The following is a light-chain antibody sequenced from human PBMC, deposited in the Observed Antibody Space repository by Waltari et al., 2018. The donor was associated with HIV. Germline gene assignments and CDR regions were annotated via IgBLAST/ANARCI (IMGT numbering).Light chain of an antibody. CDR3: ATWDDSLSGPV. CDR2: SNN. V-gene: IGLV1-47*02. J-gene: IGLJ3*02. Sequence: QSVLPQPPSASGTPGQRVTTPCSGSNSNMGTNHVYWYQQRPGTAPKLLIYSNNQRPSGVPDRFSDSKSDTSASLAISGLRSEDEADYFCATWDDSLSGPVFGGGTKLTVL. CDR1: NSNMGTNH.